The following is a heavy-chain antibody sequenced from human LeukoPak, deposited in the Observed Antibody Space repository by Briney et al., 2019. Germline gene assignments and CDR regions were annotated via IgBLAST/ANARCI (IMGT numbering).Heavy chain of an antibody. CDR1: GYSFTSYW. J-gene: IGHJ4*02. V-gene: IGHV5-51*01. Sequence: GESLKISCKGSGYSFTSYWIGWVRQMPGKGLEWMGIIYPGDSDTRYSPSFQGQVTISADKSISTAYLQWSSLKASDTAIYYCARHFRSNGDFGPPDYWGQGTLVTVSS. CDR2: IYPGDSDT. D-gene: IGHD4-17*01. CDR3: ARHFRSNGDFGPPDY.